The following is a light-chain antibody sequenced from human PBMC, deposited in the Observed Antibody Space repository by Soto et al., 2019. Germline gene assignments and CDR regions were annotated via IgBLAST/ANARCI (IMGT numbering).Light chain of an antibody. CDR1: QSLSSY. V-gene: IGKV1-5*01. CDR3: QQYNSYPWT. CDR2: DAS. J-gene: IGKJ1*01. Sequence: DIQMTQSPATPSASVRDIVTSTCRASQSLSSYSAWYQQKPGQAPNLLIYDASNLESGVPSRFSGSGSGTEFTLPIRSLQPADVATYSCQQYNSYPWTFGLGTRVEI.